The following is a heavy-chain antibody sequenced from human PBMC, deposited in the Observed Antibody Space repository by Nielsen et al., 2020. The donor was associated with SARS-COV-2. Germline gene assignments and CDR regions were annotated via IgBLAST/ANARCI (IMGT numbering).Heavy chain of an antibody. Sequence: GESLKISCAASGFTFTTYVMHWVRQAPGKGLQWVAVIWSDGSFKYHENSVKGRFTISRDNSRNTLYLQMNSLRAEDTAVYYCAKDIAGGVYWGQGTLVTVSS. V-gene: IGHV3-33*06. D-gene: IGHD1-26*01. J-gene: IGHJ4*02. CDR3: AKDIAGGVY. CDR2: IWSDGSFK. CDR1: GFTFTTYV.